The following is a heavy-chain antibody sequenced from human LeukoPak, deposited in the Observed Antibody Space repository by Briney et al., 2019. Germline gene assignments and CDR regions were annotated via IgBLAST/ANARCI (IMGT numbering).Heavy chain of an antibody. J-gene: IGHJ4*02. D-gene: IGHD6-13*01. CDR2: TSYDESTK. V-gene: IGHV3-30*04. CDR3: ASATIPAAGSDY. Sequence: GGSLRLSCAASGFTFSIYAMHWVRQAPGKGLEWVAVTSYDESTKNYADSVKGRFTISRDNSKNTLYLQMNSLRAEDTAVYYCASATIPAAGSDYWGQGTLVTVSS. CDR1: GFTFSIYA.